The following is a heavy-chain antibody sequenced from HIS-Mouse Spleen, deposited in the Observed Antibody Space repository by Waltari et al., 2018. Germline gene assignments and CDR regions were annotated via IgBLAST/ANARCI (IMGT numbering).Heavy chain of an antibody. D-gene: IGHD5-18*01. Sequence: EVQLVESGGGLVQPGGSLRLSCAASGFTFSSYWMSWVRLAPGKGLEWVANIKQDGSEKYYVDSVKGRFTISRDNAKNSLYLQMNSLRAEDTAVYYCAREVNVDTAMAPDYWGQGTLVTVSS. CDR2: IKQDGSEK. J-gene: IGHJ4*02. CDR3: AREVNVDTAMAPDY. V-gene: IGHV3-7*01. CDR1: GFTFSSYW.